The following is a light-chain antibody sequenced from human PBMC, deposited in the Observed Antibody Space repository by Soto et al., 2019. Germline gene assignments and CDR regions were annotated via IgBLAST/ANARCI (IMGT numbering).Light chain of an antibody. Sequence: EMLLTQSPATLSLSPGERATLSCAASQSIGSRYIAWYQQKPGLAPRLLIYHASTRAAGIPDRFNGSGSGTDFTLTLSRLEHEDFALYYCQQYLGSPLTFGGGTKVEIK. CDR2: HAS. CDR1: QSIGSRY. V-gene: IGKV3D-20*01. CDR3: QQYLGSPLT. J-gene: IGKJ4*01.